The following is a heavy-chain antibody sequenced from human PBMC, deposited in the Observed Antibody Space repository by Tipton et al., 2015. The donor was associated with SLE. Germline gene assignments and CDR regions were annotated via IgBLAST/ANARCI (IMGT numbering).Heavy chain of an antibody. CDR2: IYYSGST. J-gene: IGHJ4*02. D-gene: IGHD3-10*01. V-gene: IGHV4-39*07. Sequence: TLSLTCTVSGGSISSSSYYWGWIRQPPGKGLEWIGSIYYSGSTYYSPSLKSRVTISLDTSKNQFSLKLNSVTAADTAVYYCARGPLPYGSGSYFDSWGQGTLVSVSS. CDR3: ARGPLPYGSGSYFDS. CDR1: GGSISSSSYY.